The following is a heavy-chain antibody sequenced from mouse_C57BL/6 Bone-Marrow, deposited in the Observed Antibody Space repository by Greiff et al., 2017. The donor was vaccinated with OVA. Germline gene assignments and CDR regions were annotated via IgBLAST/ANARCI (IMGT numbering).Heavy chain of an antibody. D-gene: IGHD2-4*01. J-gene: IGHJ4*01. V-gene: IGHV3-6*01. CDR2: ISYDGSN. CDR1: GYSITSGYY. Sequence: ESGPGLVKPSQSLSLTCSVTGYSITSGYYWNWIRQSPGNKLEWMGYISYDGSNNYNPSLKNRISITRDTSKNQFFLKLNSVTTEDTATYYCARGGTMITPYAMDYWGQGTSVTVSS. CDR3: ARGGTMITPYAMDY.